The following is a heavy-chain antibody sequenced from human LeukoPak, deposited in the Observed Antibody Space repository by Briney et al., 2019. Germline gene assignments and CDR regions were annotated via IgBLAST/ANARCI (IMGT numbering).Heavy chain of an antibody. CDR3: ARVRDSDYVDYAPFDY. CDR2: INTDGSGT. V-gene: IGHV3-74*01. J-gene: IGHJ4*02. CDR1: GFTFSSYW. D-gene: IGHD4-17*01. Sequence: GGSLRLSCAASGFTFSSYWMHWVGQAPGKGLVWVSRINTDGSGTSYADSVKGRFTISRDNAKNTLYLQMNSLRAEDTAVYFCARVRDSDYVDYAPFDYWGQGTLVTVSS.